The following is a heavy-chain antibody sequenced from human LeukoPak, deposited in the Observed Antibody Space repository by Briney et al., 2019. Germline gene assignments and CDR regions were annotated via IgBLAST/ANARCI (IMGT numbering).Heavy chain of an antibody. CDR1: GFTVSSNY. V-gene: IGHV3-53*01. J-gene: IGHJ4*02. CDR2: IYSGGST. D-gene: IGHD7-27*01. CDR3: AKEDGDQSLTYYFDY. Sequence: GGSLRLSCAASGFTVSSNYMSWVRQAPGKGLEWVSVIYSGGSTYYADSVKGRFTISRDNSKNTLYLQMDSLRAEDTAVYYCAKEDGDQSLTYYFDYWGQGTLVTVSS.